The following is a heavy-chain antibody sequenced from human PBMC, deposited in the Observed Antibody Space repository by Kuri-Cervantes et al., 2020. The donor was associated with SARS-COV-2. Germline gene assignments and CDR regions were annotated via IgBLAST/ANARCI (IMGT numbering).Heavy chain of an antibody. V-gene: IGHV3-7*01. Sequence: GGSLRLSCAASGFTFSDYYMSWIRQAPGKGLEWVANIKQDGSEKYYVDSVKGRFTISRDNAKNSLYLQMSSLRAEDTAVYYCARFSGSSSWYPGRYYYYMDVWGKGTTVTVSS. CDR1: GFTFSDYY. CDR2: IKQDGSEK. J-gene: IGHJ6*03. CDR3: ARFSGSSSWYPGRYYYYMDV. D-gene: IGHD6-13*01.